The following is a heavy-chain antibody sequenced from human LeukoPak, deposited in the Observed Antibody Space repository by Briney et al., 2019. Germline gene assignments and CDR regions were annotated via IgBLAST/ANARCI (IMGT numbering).Heavy chain of an antibody. CDR2: IYYSGST. CDR1: GGSISSYY. D-gene: IGHD6-13*01. CDR3: ARVTGYVMEDYFDY. J-gene: IGHJ4*02. Sequence: TTETLYLTCTVSGGSISSYYWSWIRQPPGKGLEWIGYIYYSGSTNYNPSLKSRVTISVDTSKNQFSLRLSSVTAADTAVYYCARVTGYVMEDYFDYWGQGTLVTVSS. V-gene: IGHV4-59*01.